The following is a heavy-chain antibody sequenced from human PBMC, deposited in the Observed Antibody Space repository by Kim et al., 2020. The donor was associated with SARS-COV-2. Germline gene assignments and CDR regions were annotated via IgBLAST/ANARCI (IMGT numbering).Heavy chain of an antibody. V-gene: IGHV3-9*01. CDR3: AKGGAGIAAPLGLFFDY. Sequence: GGSLRLSCAASGFTFDDYAMHWVRQAPGKGLEWVSGISWNSGSIGYADSVKGRFTISRDNAKNSLYLQMNSLRAEDTALYYCAKGGAGIAAPLGLFFDYWGQGTLVTVSS. J-gene: IGHJ4*02. CDR2: ISWNSGSI. CDR1: GFTFDDYA. D-gene: IGHD6-13*01.